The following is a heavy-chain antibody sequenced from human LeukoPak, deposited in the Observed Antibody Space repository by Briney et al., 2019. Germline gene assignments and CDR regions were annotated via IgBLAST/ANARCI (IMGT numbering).Heavy chain of an antibody. CDR3: ARGPPAGNFIDF. J-gene: IGHJ4*02. D-gene: IGHD2-2*01. V-gene: IGHV3-53*01. CDR2: IHSGGSS. Sequence: GSLRLSCTASGFTVSHNYMHWVRQAPGKGLEWVSVIHSGGSSYHADSVKGRFTISRDNSKNTVFLQLNSLRAEDTAAYYCARGPPAGNFIDFWGQGTLVTVSS. CDR1: GFTVSHNY.